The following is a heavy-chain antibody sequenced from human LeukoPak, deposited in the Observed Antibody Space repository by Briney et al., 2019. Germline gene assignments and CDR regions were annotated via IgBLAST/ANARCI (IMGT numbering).Heavy chain of an antibody. CDR3: ARDGYDFWSGYDY. CDR1: GFTFSSYS. V-gene: IGHV3-21*01. Sequence: GGSLRLSCAASGFTFSSYSMNWVRQAPGKGLEWVSSISSSSSYIYYADSVKGRFTISRDNAKNSLYLQMNSLRAEDTAVYYCARDGYDFWSGYDYWGQGTLVTVSS. D-gene: IGHD3-3*01. J-gene: IGHJ4*02. CDR2: ISSSSSYI.